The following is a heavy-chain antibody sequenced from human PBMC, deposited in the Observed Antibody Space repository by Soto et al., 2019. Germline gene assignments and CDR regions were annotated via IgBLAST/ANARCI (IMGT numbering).Heavy chain of an antibody. V-gene: IGHV4-4*07. CDR2: IYTSGST. J-gene: IGHJ6*02. CDR3: ARGYYYGSGSYYLDYYYYGMDV. CDR1: GGSISSHY. Sequence: TLSLTCTVSGGSISSHYWSWIRQPAGKGLEWIGRIYTSGSTNYNPSLKSRVTMSVDTSKNQFSLKLSSVTAADTAVYYCARGYYYGSGSYYLDYYYYGMDVWGQGTTVTVSS. D-gene: IGHD3-10*01.